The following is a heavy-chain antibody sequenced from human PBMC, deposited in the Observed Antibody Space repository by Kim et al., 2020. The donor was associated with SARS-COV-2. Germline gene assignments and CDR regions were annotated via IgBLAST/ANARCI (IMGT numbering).Heavy chain of an antibody. D-gene: IGHD6-6*01. J-gene: IGHJ5*02. CDR3: AKDSDSIAAPGFDP. CDR1: GFTFSSYG. CDR2: ITNDGSNK. Sequence: GGSLRLSCAASGFTFSSYGMHWVRQAPGKGLEWVAVITNDGSNKYYADSVKGRFTISRDNSKNTLYLQMNSLRAEDTAVYYCAKDSDSIAAPGFDPWGQGTLVTVSS. V-gene: IGHV3-30*18.